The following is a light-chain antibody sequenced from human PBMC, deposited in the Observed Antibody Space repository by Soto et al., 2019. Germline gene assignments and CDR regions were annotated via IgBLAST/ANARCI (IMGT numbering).Light chain of an antibody. CDR1: QSVSSR. CDR2: GAS. V-gene: IGKV3-15*01. J-gene: IGKJ1*01. CDR3: HQYNNFWT. Sequence: EIVMTQSPATLSVSTGERVTLSCRASQSVSSRLAWYHQKPGQSPRLLIYGASTRATGIPARFSGSGSGTEFTLTISSLQSEDFGLYYCHQYNNFWTFGQGTKVDIK.